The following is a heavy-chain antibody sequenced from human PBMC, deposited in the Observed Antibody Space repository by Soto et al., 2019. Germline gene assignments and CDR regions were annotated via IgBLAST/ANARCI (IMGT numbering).Heavy chain of an antibody. CDR1: GGSISSSSYY. CDR2: IYYSGST. Sequence: ETLSLTCTVSGGSISSSSYYWGWIRQPPGKGLEWIGSIYYSGSTYYNPSLKSRVTISVDTSKNQFSLKLSSVTAADTAVYYCATLSSSPFEFDYWGQGTLVTVS. V-gene: IGHV4-39*01. CDR3: ATLSSSPFEFDY. J-gene: IGHJ4*02. D-gene: IGHD6-6*01.